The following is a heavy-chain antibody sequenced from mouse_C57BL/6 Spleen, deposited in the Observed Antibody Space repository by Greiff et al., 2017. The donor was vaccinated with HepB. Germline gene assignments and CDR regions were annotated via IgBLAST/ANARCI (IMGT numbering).Heavy chain of an antibody. CDR3: ARRGYSNWFAY. V-gene: IGHV1-52*01. J-gene: IGHJ3*01. CDR2: IDPSDSET. D-gene: IGHD2-5*01. CDR1: GYTFTSYW. Sequence: VQLQHPGAELVRPGSSVKLSCKASGYTFTSYWMHWVKQRPIQGLEWIGNIDPSDSETHYNQKFKDKATLTVDKSSSTAYMQLSSLTSEDSAVYYCARRGYSNWFAYWGQGTLVTVSA.